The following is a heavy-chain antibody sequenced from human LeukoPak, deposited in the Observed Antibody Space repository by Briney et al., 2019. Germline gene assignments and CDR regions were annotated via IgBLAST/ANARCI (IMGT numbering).Heavy chain of an antibody. CDR2: ISFGGSHK. V-gene: IGHV3-30*03. J-gene: IGHJ3*02. D-gene: IGHD3-22*01. CDR1: GFPLSVYG. CDR3: ARGVDLRAVSITTGAVDI. Sequence: GGSLRLSCAASGFPLSVYGVHWVRQAPGKGLEWVAVISFGGSHKYYVDSVKGRFIISRDDSKNTGSLEMNNLRAEDTAVYYCARGVDLRAVSITTGAVDIWGQGTMVSVSS.